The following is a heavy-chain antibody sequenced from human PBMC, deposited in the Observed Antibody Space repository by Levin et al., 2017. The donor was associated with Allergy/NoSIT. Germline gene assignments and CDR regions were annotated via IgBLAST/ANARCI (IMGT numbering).Heavy chain of an antibody. V-gene: IGHV3-48*03. J-gene: IGHJ3*01. D-gene: IGHD1-26*01. CDR1: GFTFSKYE. CDR2: SSSSGRSI. CDR3: ARWIKWELPLHDAFDL. Sequence: PGGSLRLSCVGSGFTFSKYEMSWVRQAPGKGLEWVSYSSSSGRSILYEDSVKGRFTISRDNAKNSLYLQMNSLRVEDTAVYYCARWIKWELPLHDAFDLWGQGTMVTVSS.